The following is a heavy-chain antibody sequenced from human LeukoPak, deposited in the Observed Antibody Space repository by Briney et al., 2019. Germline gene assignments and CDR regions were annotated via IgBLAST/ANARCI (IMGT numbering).Heavy chain of an antibody. CDR2: IFYSGST. CDR3: ARNGRSYYYYYYMDV. D-gene: IGHD1-26*01. J-gene: IGHJ6*03. CDR1: GGSISTSNYY. V-gene: IGHV4-39*01. Sequence: PSETLSLTCTVSGGSISTSNYYWGCIRQPPGKGLEWIGNIFYSGSTYYNPSLKSRVTISVDTSKNQFSLKLSSVTAADTAVYYCARNGRSYYYYYYMDVWGKGTTVTISS.